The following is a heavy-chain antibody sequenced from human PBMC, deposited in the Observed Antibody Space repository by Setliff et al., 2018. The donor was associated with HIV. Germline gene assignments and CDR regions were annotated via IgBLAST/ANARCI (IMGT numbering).Heavy chain of an antibody. D-gene: IGHD2-21*02. J-gene: IGHJ4*02. Sequence: KLPETLSLTCTVSGGSISSSSYYWGWIRQPPGKGLEWIGSIYYSGSTYYNPSLKSRVTISLDTSKMQFSLHLTSVTAADTAVYYCATLDPSGGNFLAYWGQGTLVTVSS. CDR1: GGSISSSSYY. CDR2: IYYSGST. CDR3: ATLDPSGGNFLAY. V-gene: IGHV4-39*07.